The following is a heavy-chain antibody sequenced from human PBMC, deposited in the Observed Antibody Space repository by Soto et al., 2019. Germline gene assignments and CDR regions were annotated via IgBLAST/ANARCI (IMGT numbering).Heavy chain of an antibody. D-gene: IGHD3-3*01. CDR3: GKHRMYYDFWSGYTGNSYYYYGMDV. J-gene: IGHJ6*02. V-gene: IGHV3-23*01. CDR1: GFTFSSCA. CDR2: ISGSGGST. Sequence: GGSLRLSCAASGFTFSSCAMSWVRQAPGKGLEWVSAISGSGGSTYYADSVKGRFTISRDNSKNTLYLQMNSLRAEDTAVYYCGKHRMYYDFWSGYTGNSYYYYGMDVWGQGTTVTVSS.